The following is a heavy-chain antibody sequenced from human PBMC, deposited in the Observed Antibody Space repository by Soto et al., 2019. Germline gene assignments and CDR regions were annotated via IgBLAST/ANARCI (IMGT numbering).Heavy chain of an antibody. V-gene: IGHV3-21*01. Sequence: VQLVESGGGLVKPGGSLRLSCAASGFTFSSYSMNWVRQAPGKGLEWVSSISSSSSYIYYADSVKGRFTISRDNAKNSLYLQMNSLRAEDTAVYYCARDSHDSSGYYAFGFDIWGQGTMVTVSS. CDR3: ARDSHDSSGYYAFGFDI. D-gene: IGHD3-22*01. J-gene: IGHJ3*02. CDR2: ISSSSSYI. CDR1: GFTFSSYS.